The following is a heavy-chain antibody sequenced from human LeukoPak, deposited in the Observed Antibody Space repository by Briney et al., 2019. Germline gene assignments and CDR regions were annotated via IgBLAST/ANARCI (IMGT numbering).Heavy chain of an antibody. CDR2: MNPNSGNT. D-gene: IGHD5-24*01. CDR1: GYTFTSYD. V-gene: IGHV1-8*01. J-gene: IGHJ6*02. CDR3: ARIERWLQLNGMDV. Sequence: ASVKVSCKASGYTFTSYDINWVRRATGQGLEWMGWMNPNSGNTGYAQKFQGRVTMTRNTSISTAYMELSSLRSEDTAVYYCARIERWLQLNGMDVWGQGTTVTVSS.